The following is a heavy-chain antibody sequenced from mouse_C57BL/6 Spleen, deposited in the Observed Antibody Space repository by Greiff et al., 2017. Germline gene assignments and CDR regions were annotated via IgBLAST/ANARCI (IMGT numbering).Heavy chain of an antibody. J-gene: IGHJ4*01. CDR2: IYPGDGDT. Sequence: QVQLKESGAELVKPGASVKISCKASGYAFSSYWMNWVKQRPGKGLEWIGQIYPGDGDTNYNGKFKGKATLTADKSSSTAYMQLSSLTSEDSAVYFCAEGAQVPMDYWGQGTSVTVSS. CDR3: AEGAQVPMDY. CDR1: GYAFSSYW. D-gene: IGHD3-2*02. V-gene: IGHV1-80*01.